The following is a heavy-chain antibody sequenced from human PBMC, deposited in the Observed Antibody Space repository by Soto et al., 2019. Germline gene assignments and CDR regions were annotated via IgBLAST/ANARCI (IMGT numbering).Heavy chain of an antibody. Sequence: SETLSLTCIVSGGSISSYYWSWIRQPPGKGLEWIGYMYYTGSTIYNPSLKSRVTISADTSKNQFSLNLRSVTAADTAVYYCARGPTTVTMVNWGQGTLVTVSS. CDR3: ARGPTTVTMVN. D-gene: IGHD4-17*01. CDR2: MYYTGST. V-gene: IGHV4-59*01. CDR1: GGSISSYY. J-gene: IGHJ4*02.